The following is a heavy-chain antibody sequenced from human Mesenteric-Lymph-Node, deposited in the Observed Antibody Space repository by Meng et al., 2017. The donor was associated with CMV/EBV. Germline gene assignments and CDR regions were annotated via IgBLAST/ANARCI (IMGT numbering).Heavy chain of an antibody. Sequence: GESLRLSCAASGFTFSSYWLHWVRQVPGKGLVWVSRINGDGNTTAYADSVQGRFTISRDNAQNTLYLQMNSLTAEDTGVYYCASTKYSGTYFDFWGQGTLVTVSS. CDR3: ASTKYSGTYFDF. CDR2: INGDGNTT. CDR1: GFTFSSYW. V-gene: IGHV3-74*01. J-gene: IGHJ4*02. D-gene: IGHD1-26*01.